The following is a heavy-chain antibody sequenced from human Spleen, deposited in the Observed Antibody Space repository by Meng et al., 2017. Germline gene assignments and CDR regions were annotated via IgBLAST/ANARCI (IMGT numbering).Heavy chain of an antibody. J-gene: IGHJ4*02. V-gene: IGHV4-39*01. CDR1: SGSINSSSYY. CDR2: IYYSGNT. D-gene: IGHD3-16*01. CDR3: GRITGYSCDY. Sequence: QLQLQESGPGLVKPSETLSLTCTVSSGSINSSSYYWGWIRQPPGKGLEWIGIIYYSGNTYYTPSLKSRVTISVDTSKNQFSLKMNSVPAADTAVYYCGRITGYSCDYWGQGTLVTVSS.